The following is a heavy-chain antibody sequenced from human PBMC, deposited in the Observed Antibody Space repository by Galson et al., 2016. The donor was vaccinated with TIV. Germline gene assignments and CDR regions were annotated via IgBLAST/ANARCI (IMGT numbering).Heavy chain of an antibody. Sequence: SLRLSCAASGFIFSNYAMHWVRQAPGKGLEWVAVISDDGSNKYNADSVKGRLTISRDNPKNTLYLQMNSLRAEDTAVYYCARGFSSYYFDYWGQGTLVTVSS. CDR3: ARGFSSYYFDY. V-gene: IGHV3-30*04. CDR1: GFIFSNYA. D-gene: IGHD6-13*01. J-gene: IGHJ4*02. CDR2: ISDDGSNK.